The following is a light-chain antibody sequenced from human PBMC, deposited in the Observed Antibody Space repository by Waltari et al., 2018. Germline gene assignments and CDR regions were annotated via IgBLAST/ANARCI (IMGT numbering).Light chain of an antibody. CDR3: QQRSSWPPVT. J-gene: IGKJ3*01. CDR1: QSVSRF. V-gene: IGKV3-11*01. Sequence: ELVLTQSPATLSLSTGERATLSCRASQSVSRFLAWYQQKPGQAPRLLIYDASHMATRSPARFSGSRAGTDVTLTIGSLEPEEFAVYYGQQRSSWPPVTYGPGTKVDIE. CDR2: DAS.